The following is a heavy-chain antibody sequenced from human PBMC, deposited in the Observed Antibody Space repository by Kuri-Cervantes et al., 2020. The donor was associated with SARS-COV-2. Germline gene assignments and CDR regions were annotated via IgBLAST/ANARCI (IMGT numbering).Heavy chain of an antibody. CDR2: INWNGGST. V-gene: IGHV3-20*04. CDR1: GFTFDDYG. CDR3: ANLPASSTIIDY. J-gene: IGHJ4*02. D-gene: IGHD6-6*01. Sequence: GGSLRLSCAASGFTFDDYGMNWVRQAPGKGLEWVSGINWNGGSTYYADSVKGRFTISRDNSKNTLYLQMNSLRAEDTAVYYCANLPASSTIIDYWGQGTLVTVSS.